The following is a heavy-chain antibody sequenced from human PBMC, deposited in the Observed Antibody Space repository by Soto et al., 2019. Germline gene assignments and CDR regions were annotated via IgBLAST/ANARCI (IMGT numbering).Heavy chain of an antibody. V-gene: IGHV4-34*01. CDR1: GGSCSGYY. CDR2: INHSGRT. J-gene: IGHJ4*02. CDR3: TSYYSSWDFSSFDN. Sequence: PSETLSLTCAVYGGSCSGYYWSWIRQPPGKGLEWIGEINHSGRTNYNPSLKSRVTISVDTSKNQFSLKLNSVTAADTAVYYCTSYYSSWDFSSFDNWGQGALVTVSS. D-gene: IGHD6-6*01.